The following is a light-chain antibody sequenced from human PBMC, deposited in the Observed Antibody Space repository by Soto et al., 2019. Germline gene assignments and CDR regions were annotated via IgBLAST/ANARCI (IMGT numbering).Light chain of an antibody. J-gene: IGKJ4*01. CDR3: QQYNTYPLT. V-gene: IGKV1-5*03. CDR1: QNINNW. CDR2: KAS. Sequence: DIQMTQSPSTLSASVGDRVIITCRASQNINNWLAWFQQKPGKAPKLLIYKASNLENGVPSRFSGSGSGTDFALTISCLQPDDFSTYYCQQYNTYPLTFGGGTKVEIK.